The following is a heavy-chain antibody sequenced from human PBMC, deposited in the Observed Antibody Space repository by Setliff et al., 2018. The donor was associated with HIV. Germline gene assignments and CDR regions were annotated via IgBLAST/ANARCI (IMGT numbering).Heavy chain of an antibody. CDR1: GGTFTSYA. V-gene: IGHV1-69*10. CDR2: IIPIVGIT. Sequence: GASVKVSCKASGGTFTSYAIHWVRQAPGQGLEWMGGIIPIVGITNYAQKFQVRVTITADKSTNTAYMDLHSLTSEDTAVYYCARNSDTAGYFLHWGQGTPVTVSS. CDR3: ARNSDTAGYFLH. D-gene: IGHD6-13*01. J-gene: IGHJ1*01.